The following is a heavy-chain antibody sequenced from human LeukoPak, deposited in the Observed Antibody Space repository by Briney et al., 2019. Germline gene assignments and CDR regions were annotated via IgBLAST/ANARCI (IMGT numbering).Heavy chain of an antibody. Sequence: SETLSLTCTVSGGSISSYYWSWIRQPPGKGLEWIGYIYYSGSTNYNPSLKSRVTISVDTSKSQFSLKLSSVTAADTAVYYCARIRRMGGSYYSGISAFDIWGQGTMVTVSS. CDR3: ARIRRMGGSYYSGISAFDI. CDR2: IYYSGST. D-gene: IGHD1-26*01. J-gene: IGHJ3*02. V-gene: IGHV4-59*01. CDR1: GGSISSYY.